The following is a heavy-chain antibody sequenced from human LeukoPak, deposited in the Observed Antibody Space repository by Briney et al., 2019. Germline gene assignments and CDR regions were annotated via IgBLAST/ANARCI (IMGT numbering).Heavy chain of an antibody. CDR1: GGSITNDNW. J-gene: IGHJ5*02. CDR2: IYHSGST. Sequence: SGTLSLTCAVTGGSITNDNWWSWVRQPPGKGLEWIGEIYHSGSTKCNPSLKSRVIMSVDKSKNQFSLNLTSVTAADTAVYYCARGAYGYGLTLGQGTLVTVSS. CDR3: ARGAYGYGLT. V-gene: IGHV4-4*02. D-gene: IGHD5-18*01.